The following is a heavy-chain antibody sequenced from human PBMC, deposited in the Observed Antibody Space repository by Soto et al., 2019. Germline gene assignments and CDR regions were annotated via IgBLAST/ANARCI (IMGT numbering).Heavy chain of an antibody. CDR3: ARVTANQYHYYMAV. Sequence: ASVKVSCKASGYTFTSYGISWVRQAPGQGLEWMGWISAYNGNTNYAQKLQGRVTMTTDTSTSTAYMELRSLRSDDTAVYYCARVTANQYHYYMAVWGKGTTVTVSS. CDR2: ISAYNGNT. CDR1: GYTFTSYG. D-gene: IGHD3-16*01. V-gene: IGHV1-18*01. J-gene: IGHJ6*03.